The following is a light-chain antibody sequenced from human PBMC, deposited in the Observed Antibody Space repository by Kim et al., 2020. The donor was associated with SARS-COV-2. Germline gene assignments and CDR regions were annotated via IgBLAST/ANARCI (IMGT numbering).Light chain of an antibody. CDR1: SSYIGAYNY. Sequence: QSALTQPASVSGSPGQSITISCTGTSSYIGAYNYVSWYQQHPGKAPKLLIYDVSERPSGVFDNFSGSKSGNTATLTISWLQAEDEADYYCSSYTSSNTWVFGGGTQLTVL. V-gene: IGLV2-14*03. J-gene: IGLJ3*02. CDR3: SSYTSSNTWV. CDR2: DVS.